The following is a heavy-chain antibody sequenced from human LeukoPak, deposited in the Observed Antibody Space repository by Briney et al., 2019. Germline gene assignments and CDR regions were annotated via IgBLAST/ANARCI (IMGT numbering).Heavy chain of an antibody. CDR2: IYHSGST. CDR1: GVPISTYY. CDR3: ARGGGYASPIGY. D-gene: IGHD5-12*01. Sequence: PSETLSLTCTLSGVPISTYYWSWIRQPPGKGLEWIGYIYHSGSTNYNPSLKSRVTISVDTSKNQFSLKLSSVTAADTAVYYCARGGGYASPIGYWGQGALVTVSS. J-gene: IGHJ4*02. V-gene: IGHV4-59*01.